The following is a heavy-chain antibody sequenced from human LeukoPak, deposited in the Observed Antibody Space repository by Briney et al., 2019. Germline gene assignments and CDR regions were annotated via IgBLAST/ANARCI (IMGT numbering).Heavy chain of an antibody. CDR3: ARVDAFWSGYLHDAFDI. CDR1: EFTFSRYW. CDR2: IKQDGSEK. Sequence: PGGSLRLSCAASEFTFSRYWMSWVRQAPGKGLEWVANIKQDGSEKYYVDSVKGRFTISRDNAKNSLYLQMNSLRAEDTAVYYCARVDAFWSGYLHDAFDIWGQGTMVTVSS. J-gene: IGHJ3*02. D-gene: IGHD3-3*01. V-gene: IGHV3-7*05.